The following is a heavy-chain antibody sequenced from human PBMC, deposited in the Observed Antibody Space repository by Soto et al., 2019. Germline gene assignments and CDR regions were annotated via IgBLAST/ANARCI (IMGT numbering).Heavy chain of an antibody. CDR1: GYSFSDYG. CDR2: IRPSTGNS. Sequence: QAQLVQSGAEVKKPGTSVKVSCKASGYSFSDYGVVWVRQAPGQGLEWMGRIRPSTGNSDYAEKLQGRVTMNTDTPSTTVYMDVRSVRSDDTAVYCCARDGSACFEIWGQGTLVTVS. D-gene: IGHD2-2*01. J-gene: IGHJ3*02. V-gene: IGHV1-18*01. CDR3: ARDGSACFEI.